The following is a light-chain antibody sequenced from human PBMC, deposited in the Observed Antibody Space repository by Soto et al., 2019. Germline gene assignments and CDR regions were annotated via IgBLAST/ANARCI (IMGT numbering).Light chain of an antibody. J-gene: IGKJ1*01. CDR3: QQYDKWPPST. V-gene: IGKV3-15*01. CDR1: QSVGSN. CDR2: GAS. Sequence: EIVMTQSPATLSVSPGERATLFCRASQSVGSNLAWYQQKPGQAPRLLISGASTRATGIPARFSGSGSGTEFTLTISSLQSEDSAVYYCQQYDKWPPSTFGQGTKVDIK.